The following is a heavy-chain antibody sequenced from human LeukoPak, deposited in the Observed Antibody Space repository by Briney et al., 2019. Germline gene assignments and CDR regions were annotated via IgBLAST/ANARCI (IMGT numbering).Heavy chain of an antibody. J-gene: IGHJ1*01. V-gene: IGHV1-18*01. D-gene: IGHD1-7*01. Sequence: ASVKVSCKASGYTFTSYGISWVRQAPGQGLEWMGWISAYNVNTNYAQKLQGRVTMTTDTSTSTAYMELRSLRSDDAAIYYCARDTEYTWNSLEPAEYFLHWGQGTLVTVSS. CDR3: ARDTEYTWNSLEPAEYFLH. CDR2: ISAYNVNT. CDR1: GYTFTSYG.